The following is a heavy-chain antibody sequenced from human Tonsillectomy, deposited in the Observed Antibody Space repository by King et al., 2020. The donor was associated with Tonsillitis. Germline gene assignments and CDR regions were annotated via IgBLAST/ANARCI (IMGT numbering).Heavy chain of an antibody. J-gene: IGHJ6*02. CDR1: GGTFSSYA. Sequence: QLVQSGAEVKKPGSSVKVSCKASGGTFSSYAISWVRQAPGQGLEWMGGIIPIFGTANYAQKFQGRVTITADESTSTAYMELSSLRSEDTAVYYCARVLRYFDWLLYGDYYYGMDVWGQGTTVTVSS. D-gene: IGHD3-9*01. CDR3: ARVLRYFDWLLYGDYYYGMDV. CDR2: IIPIFGTA. V-gene: IGHV1-69*12.